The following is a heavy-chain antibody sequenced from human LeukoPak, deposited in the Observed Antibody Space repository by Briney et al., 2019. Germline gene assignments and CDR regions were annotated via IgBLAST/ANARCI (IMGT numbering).Heavy chain of an antibody. CDR3: AREAYYDYVWGSYRYISSYGMDV. J-gene: IGHJ6*02. D-gene: IGHD3-16*02. CDR2: IKQDGSEK. V-gene: IGHV3-7*03. CDR1: GFTFSSYW. Sequence: GGSLRLSCAASGFTFSSYWMSWVRQAPGKGLEWVANIKQDGSEKYYVDSVKGRFTISRDNAKNSLYLQMNSLRAEDTAVYYCAREAYYDYVWGSYRYISSYGMDVWGQGTTVTVSS.